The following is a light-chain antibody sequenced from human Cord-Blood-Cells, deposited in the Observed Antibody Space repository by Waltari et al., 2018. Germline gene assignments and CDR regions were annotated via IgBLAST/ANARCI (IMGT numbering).Light chain of an antibody. CDR3: CSYAGSYTWV. Sequence: SALTQPRPVSGSPGQSVAISCTGTSSDGGGYNYVSSYQQHPGKAPKLRIYDVSKRPSGVPDRFSGSKSGNTASLTISGLQAEDEADYYCCSYAGSYTWVFGGGTKLTVL. V-gene: IGLV2-11*01. CDR1: SSDGGGYNY. CDR2: DVS. J-gene: IGLJ3*02.